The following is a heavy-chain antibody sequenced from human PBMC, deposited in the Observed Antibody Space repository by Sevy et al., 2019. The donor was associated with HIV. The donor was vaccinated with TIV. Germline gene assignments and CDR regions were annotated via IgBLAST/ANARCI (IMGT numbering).Heavy chain of an antibody. J-gene: IGHJ4*02. D-gene: IGHD1-26*01. V-gene: IGHV3-30*18. CDR1: GFTFSSYG. Sequence: GESLRLSCAASGFTFSSYGMHWVRQAPGKGLDWVAVTSYDGSNKYYADSVKGRFTISRDNSKNTVYLQMNSLRDEDTAVYYCAKPRRGGSYWTFDSWSQGTLVTVSS. CDR3: AKPRRGGSYWTFDS. CDR2: TSYDGSNK.